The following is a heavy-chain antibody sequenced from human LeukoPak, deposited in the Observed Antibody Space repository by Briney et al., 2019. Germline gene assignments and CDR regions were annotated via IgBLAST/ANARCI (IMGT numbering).Heavy chain of an antibody. CDR3: ARAMVREPGVDY. J-gene: IGHJ4*02. D-gene: IGHD3-10*01. CDR1: GFTFSSYG. CDR2: IWYDGSNK. Sequence: PGGSLRLSCAASGFTFSSYGMHWVRQAPGKGLEWVAVIWYDGSNKYYADSVKGRFTISRDNSENTLYLQMNCLRAEDTAVYYCARAMVREPGVDYWGQGTLVTVSS. V-gene: IGHV3-33*01.